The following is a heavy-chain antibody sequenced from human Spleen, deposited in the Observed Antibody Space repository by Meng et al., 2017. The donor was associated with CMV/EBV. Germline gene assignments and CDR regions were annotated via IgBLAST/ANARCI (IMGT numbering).Heavy chain of an antibody. Sequence: SETLSLTCTVSGGSISSGGYYWSWIRQHPGKGLEWIGYIYYSGSTYYNPSLKSRVTISVDTSKNQFSLKLSSVTAADTAVYYCARVILGPYDSSGYYYAFDIWGQGTMVTVSS. D-gene: IGHD3-22*01. V-gene: IGHV4-31*03. CDR1: GGSISSGGYY. CDR2: IYYSGST. J-gene: IGHJ3*02. CDR3: ARVILGPYDSSGYYYAFDI.